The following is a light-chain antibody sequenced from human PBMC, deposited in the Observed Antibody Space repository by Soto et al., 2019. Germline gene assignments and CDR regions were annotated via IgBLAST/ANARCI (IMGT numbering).Light chain of an antibody. CDR1: QSVKTF. J-gene: IGKJ5*01. CDR3: QQSSNWPPIN. V-gene: IGKV3-11*01. CDR2: DAS. Sequence: EIVWTPSPATLSLSPVQRSTLSCMASQSVKTFLVWYQHRPGQAPRVLIYDASHRASGIPARFSGSGSGTDFTLTIRSLEPEDAAVYYCQQSSNWPPINCGQGTRREIK.